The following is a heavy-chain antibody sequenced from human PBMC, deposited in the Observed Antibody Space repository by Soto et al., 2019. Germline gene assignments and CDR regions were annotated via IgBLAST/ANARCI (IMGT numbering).Heavy chain of an antibody. Sequence: GSLRLSCAASGFPISSYAMSWVRHAPDKGLEWVSAIDSTGAGTYYADSVKGRFTISRDNSKNTLYLQMSSLRAEDTAVYFCARRFSSSSFYFDYWGQGTLVTVSS. CDR2: IDSTGAGT. V-gene: IGHV3-23*01. CDR1: GFPISSYA. CDR3: ARRFSSSSFYFDY. D-gene: IGHD6-6*01. J-gene: IGHJ4*02.